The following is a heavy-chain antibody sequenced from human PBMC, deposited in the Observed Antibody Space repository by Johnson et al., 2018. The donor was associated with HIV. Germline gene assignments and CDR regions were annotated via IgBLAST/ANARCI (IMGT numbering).Heavy chain of an antibody. V-gene: IGHV3-33*01. Sequence: VQLVESGGGVVQPGRSLRLSCTASGFTFSSYGMHWVRQAPGKGLEWVAVIWYDGSNKYYADSVKGRFTISRDNSKNTLYLQMNSLRAEDTAVYYCATGYSGSPLGDTFDIWGQGTMVTVSS. CDR3: ATGYSGSPLGDTFDI. D-gene: IGHD1-26*01. CDR2: IWYDGSNK. J-gene: IGHJ3*02. CDR1: GFTFSSYG.